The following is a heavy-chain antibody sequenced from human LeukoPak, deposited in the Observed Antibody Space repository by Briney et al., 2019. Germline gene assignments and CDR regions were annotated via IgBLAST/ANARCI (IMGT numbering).Heavy chain of an antibody. CDR2: ISYDGSNK. J-gene: IGHJ6*02. CDR3: ARDRYYGSGSYSNYYYGMDV. CDR1: GFTFSIYA. Sequence: GGSLRLSCAASGFTFSIYAMHWVRQAPGKGLEWVAVISYDGSNKYYADSVKGRFTISRHNSKNTLYLQMNSLRAEDTAVYYCARDRYYGSGSYSNYYYGMDVWGQGTTVTVSS. D-gene: IGHD3-10*01. V-gene: IGHV3-30*14.